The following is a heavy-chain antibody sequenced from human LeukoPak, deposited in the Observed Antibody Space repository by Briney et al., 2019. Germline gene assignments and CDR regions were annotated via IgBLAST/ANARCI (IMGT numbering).Heavy chain of an antibody. D-gene: IGHD2-15*01. CDR1: GFTFSTYW. CDR3: GRGCSVGSCYSDYYYYGLDV. J-gene: IGHJ6*02. CDR2: IKEDGSEK. Sequence: GGSLRLSCAASGFTFSTYWMSWVRQAPGKGLEWVANIKEDGSEKYYVDSVKGRFTISRDNAKNSLYLQMNSLRAEDTAVYYCGRGCSVGSCYSDYYYYGLDVWGQGTTVTVPS. V-gene: IGHV3-7*04.